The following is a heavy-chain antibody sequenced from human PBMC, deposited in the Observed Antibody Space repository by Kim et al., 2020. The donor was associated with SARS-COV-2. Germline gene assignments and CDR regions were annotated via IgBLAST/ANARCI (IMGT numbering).Heavy chain of an antibody. CDR2: IYHIGST. CDR1: GGSISSSNW. V-gene: IGHV4-4*01. Sequence: SETLSLTCAVSGGSISSSNWWSWVRQPPGKGLEWIGEIYHIGSTNYNPSLKSRVTISVDKSKNQFSLKLSSVTAADTAVYCCARVTYYYDSSGYYWYFDLWGRGTLVTVSS. CDR3: ARVTYYYDSSGYYWYFDL. J-gene: IGHJ2*01. D-gene: IGHD3-22*01.